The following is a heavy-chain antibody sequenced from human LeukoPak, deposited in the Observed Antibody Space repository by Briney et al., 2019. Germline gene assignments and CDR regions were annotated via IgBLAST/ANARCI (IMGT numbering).Heavy chain of an antibody. V-gene: IGHV4-30-4*01. CDR2: IYYSGST. CDR1: GGSISSGDYY. D-gene: IGHD3-10*01. CDR3: ARAMVRGVIDY. Sequence: PSETLSLTCTVSGGSISSGDYYWSWIRQPPGKGLEWIGYIYYSGSTYYNPSLKSRVTISVDTYKNQFSLKLSSVTAADTAVYYCARAMVRGVIDYWGQGTLVTVSS. J-gene: IGHJ4*02.